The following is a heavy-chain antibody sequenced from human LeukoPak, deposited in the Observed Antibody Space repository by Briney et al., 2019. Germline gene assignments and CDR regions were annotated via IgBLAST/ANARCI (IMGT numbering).Heavy chain of an antibody. V-gene: IGHV1-2*02. CDR3: ARDYYDSSGYYFARWFDP. Sequence: ASVKVSCKASGYTFTGYYMHWVRQAPGQGLEWMGWINPNSGGTNYAQKFQGRVTMTSDTSISTAYMELSRLRSDDTAVYYCARDYYDSSGYYFARWFDPWGQGTLVTVSS. CDR1: GYTFTGYY. CDR2: INPNSGGT. D-gene: IGHD3-22*01. J-gene: IGHJ5*02.